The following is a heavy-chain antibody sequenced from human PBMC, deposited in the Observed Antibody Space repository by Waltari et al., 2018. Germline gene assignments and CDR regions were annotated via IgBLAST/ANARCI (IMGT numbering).Heavy chain of an antibody. CDR1: GFTFSSYW. CDR3: ARGGGYGDPGDY. J-gene: IGHJ4*02. CDR2: IKQDGSEK. V-gene: IGHV3-7*04. Sequence: EVQLVESGGGLVQPGGSLRLSCAASGFTFSSYWMSWVRQAPGKGLEGVANIKQDGSEKYYVDSVKGRFTISRDNAKNSLYLQMNSLRAEDTAVYYWARGGGYGDPGDYWGQGTLVTVSS. D-gene: IGHD4-17*01.